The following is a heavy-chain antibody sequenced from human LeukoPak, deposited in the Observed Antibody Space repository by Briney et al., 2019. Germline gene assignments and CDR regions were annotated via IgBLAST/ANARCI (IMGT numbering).Heavy chain of an antibody. Sequence: SQTLSLTCTVSGGSISSGGYYWSWIRQHPGKGLEWIGYIYYSGSTYYNPSLKSRLTISVDTSKNQFSLKLGSVTAADTAVYYCARDRSRGTGTFDYWGQGTLVTVSS. D-gene: IGHD1-1*01. CDR1: GGSISSGGYY. CDR2: IYYSGST. V-gene: IGHV4-31*03. J-gene: IGHJ4*02. CDR3: ARDRSRGTGTFDY.